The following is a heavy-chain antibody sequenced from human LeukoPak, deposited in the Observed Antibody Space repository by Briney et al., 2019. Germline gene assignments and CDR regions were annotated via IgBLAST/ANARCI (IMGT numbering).Heavy chain of an antibody. Sequence: GGSLRLSCAASGFTFSSYSMNWVRQAPGKGLEWVAVISYDGSNKYYADSVKGRFTISRDNAKNSLYPQMNSLRAEDTAVYYCASYGGYDYNFDYFQYWGQGTLVTVSS. CDR1: GFTFSSYS. D-gene: IGHD5-12*01. J-gene: IGHJ4*02. CDR3: ASYGGYDYNFDYFQY. CDR2: ISYDGSNK. V-gene: IGHV3-30*03.